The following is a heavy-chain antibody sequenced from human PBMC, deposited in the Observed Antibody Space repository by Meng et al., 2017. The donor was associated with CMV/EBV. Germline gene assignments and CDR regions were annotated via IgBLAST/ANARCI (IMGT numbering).Heavy chain of an antibody. J-gene: IGHJ4*02. CDR2: ISYDGSNK. D-gene: IGHD5-18*01. CDR3: ASRVRGYSYGDFDY. Sequence: ASGFTFSSYAMHWVRQATGKGLEWVAVISYDGSNKYYADSVKGRFTISRDNSKNTLYLQMNSLRAEDTAVYYCASRVRGYSYGDFDYWGQGTLVTVSS. V-gene: IGHV3-30*04. CDR1: GFTFSSYA.